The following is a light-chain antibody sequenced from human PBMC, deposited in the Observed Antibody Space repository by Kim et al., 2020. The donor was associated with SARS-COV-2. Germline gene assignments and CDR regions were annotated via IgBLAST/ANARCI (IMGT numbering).Light chain of an antibody. CDR2: DVS. CDR1: SSDVGGYNY. J-gene: IGLJ1*01. Sequence: LTQPASVSGSPGQSITISCTGTSSDVGGYNYVSWYQQHPGKAPKLMIYDVSKRPSGVSNRFSGSKSGNTASLTISGLQAEDEADYYCSSYTSSSTLVFGTGTKVTVL. CDR3: SSYTSSSTLV. V-gene: IGLV2-14*01.